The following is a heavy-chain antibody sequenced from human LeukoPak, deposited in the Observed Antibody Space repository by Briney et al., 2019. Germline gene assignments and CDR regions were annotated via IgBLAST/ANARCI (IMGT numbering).Heavy chain of an antibody. CDR3: ARDICGYNYGCFDS. J-gene: IGHJ4*02. CDR2: IFNTGST. D-gene: IGHD5-18*01. Sequence: PSETLSLTCAVSGDSIGRGSYYWGWIRQPAGKAPEWIGRIFNTGSTSYNPSLKSRATISVDTSKNQFFLNLRSVTAADTAVYYCARDICGYNYGCFDSWGQGTLVTVSS. CDR1: GDSIGRGSYY. V-gene: IGHV4-61*02.